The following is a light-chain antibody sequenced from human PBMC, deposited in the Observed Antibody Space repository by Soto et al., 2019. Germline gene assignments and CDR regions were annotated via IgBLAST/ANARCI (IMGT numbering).Light chain of an antibody. V-gene: IGKV1-33*01. J-gene: IGKJ5*01. CDR2: DAS. CDR1: QDIRYY. Sequence: DIQMTQSPSSLSTSVGDRVTITCRASQDIRYYLNWFQQKPGEAPKVLIYDASRLETGVPSRFSGSGLGTYFRPAISSLEPEDIATYYWQKYVSPPITFGQG. CDR3: QKYVSPPIT.